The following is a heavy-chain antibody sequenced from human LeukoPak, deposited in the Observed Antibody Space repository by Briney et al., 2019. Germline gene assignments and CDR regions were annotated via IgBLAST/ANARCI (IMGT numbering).Heavy chain of an antibody. V-gene: IGHV4-34*01. J-gene: IGHJ4*02. CDR2: INHSGST. CDR3: ARGCGYSYGYLLPFDY. Sequence: SETLSLTCAVYGGSFSGCYWSWIRQPPGKGLEWIGEINHSGSTNYNPSLKSRVTISVDTSKNQFSLKLSSVTAADTAVYYCARGCGYSYGYLLPFDYWGQGTLVTVSS. D-gene: IGHD5-18*01. CDR1: GGSFSGCY.